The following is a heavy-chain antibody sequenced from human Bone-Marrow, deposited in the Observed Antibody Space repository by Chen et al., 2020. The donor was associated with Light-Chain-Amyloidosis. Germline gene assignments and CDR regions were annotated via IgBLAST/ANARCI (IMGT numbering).Heavy chain of an antibody. CDR1: GYTFPNYW. V-gene: IGHV5-51*01. J-gene: IGHJ4*02. CDR3: ARRRDGYNFDY. D-gene: IGHD5-12*01. CDR2: FYPDASDA. Sequence: EVQLEQSGPEVKKPGETLKIPGKGSGYTFPNYWIGGVRQMPGKGLEWMGVFYPDASDARYSPSFEFQVPISADKSITTAYLQWRSLKASDTAMYYCARRRDGYNFDYWGQGTLVTVSS.